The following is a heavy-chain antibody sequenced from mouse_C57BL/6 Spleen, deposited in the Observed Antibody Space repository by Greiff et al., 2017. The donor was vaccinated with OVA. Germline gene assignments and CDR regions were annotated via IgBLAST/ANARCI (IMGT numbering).Heavy chain of an antibody. Sequence: VKLVESGPELVKPGASVKLSCKASGYTFTSYDINWVKQRPGQGLEWIGWIYPRDGSTKYNEKFKGKATLTVDTSSSTAYMELHSLTSEDSAVYFCARTYGSSPGYFDVWGTGTTVTVSS. J-gene: IGHJ1*03. CDR1: GYTFTSYD. D-gene: IGHD1-1*01. V-gene: IGHV1-85*01. CDR2: IYPRDGST. CDR3: ARTYGSSPGYFDV.